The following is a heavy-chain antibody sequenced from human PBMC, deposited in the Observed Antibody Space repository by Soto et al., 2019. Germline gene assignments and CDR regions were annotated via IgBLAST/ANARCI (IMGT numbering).Heavy chain of an antibody. Sequence: QVQLQESGPGLVKPSQTLSLTCTVSGGSISSGDYYWSWIRQPPGKGLEWIGYIYYSGSTYSNPSLKSRVTISVDTSKNQFTLKLSSVTAAATAVYYCGRGWWRARVFFCDYWGQGTLLTVSS. D-gene: IGHD2-15*01. CDR2: IYYSGST. V-gene: IGHV4-30-4*01. CDR3: GRGWWRARVFFCDY. J-gene: IGHJ4*02. CDR1: GGSISSGDYY.